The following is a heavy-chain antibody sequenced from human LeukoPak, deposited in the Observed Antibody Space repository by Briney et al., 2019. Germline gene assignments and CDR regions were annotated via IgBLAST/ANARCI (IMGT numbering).Heavy chain of an antibody. CDR3: ARDRGYCSGGSCYYFDY. D-gene: IGHD2-15*01. Sequence: SETLSLTCTVSGGSISSYYWSWIRQPPGKGLEWIGYIYYSGSTYYNPSLKSRVTISVDTSKNQFSLKLSSVTAADTAVYYCARDRGYCSGGSCYYFDYWGQGTLVTVSS. CDR2: IYYSGST. CDR1: GGSISSYY. J-gene: IGHJ4*02. V-gene: IGHV4-4*08.